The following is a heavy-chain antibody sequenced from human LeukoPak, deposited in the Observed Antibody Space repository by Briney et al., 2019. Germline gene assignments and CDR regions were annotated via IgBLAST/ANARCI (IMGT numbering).Heavy chain of an antibody. CDR1: GLTFSSYA. J-gene: IGHJ5*02. D-gene: IGHD6-19*01. CDR2: ISGSGGST. Sequence: GGSLRLSCAASGLTFSSYAMSWVRQAPGKGLEWVSAISGSGGSTYYADSVKGRFTISRDNSKNTLYLQMNSLRAEDTTVYYCAKDLRVAVAGIVGNWFDPWGQGTLVTVSS. CDR3: AKDLRVAVAGIVGNWFDP. V-gene: IGHV3-23*01.